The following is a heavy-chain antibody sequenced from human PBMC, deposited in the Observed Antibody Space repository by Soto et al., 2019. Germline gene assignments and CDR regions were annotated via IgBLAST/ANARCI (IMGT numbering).Heavy chain of an antibody. J-gene: IGHJ4*02. D-gene: IGHD3-22*01. CDR1: GGSFSGYY. Sequence: QVQLQQWGAGLLKPSETLSLTCAVYGGSFSGYYWSWIRQPPGKGLEWIGEINHSGSTNYNPSLKSRVTISVDTSKNQFSLKLSSVTAADTAVYYCARGRKPPLNYCDSSGPRAVLDYWGQGTLVTVSS. CDR3: ARGRKPPLNYCDSSGPRAVLDY. V-gene: IGHV4-34*01. CDR2: INHSGST.